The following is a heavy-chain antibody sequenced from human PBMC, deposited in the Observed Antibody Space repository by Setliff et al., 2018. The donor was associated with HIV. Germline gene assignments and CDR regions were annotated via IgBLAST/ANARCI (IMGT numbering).Heavy chain of an antibody. V-gene: IGHV4-34*01. D-gene: IGHD3-10*01. J-gene: IGHJ6*03. CDR3: ARVTITTVRGVGYFYYFYMDV. CDR2: IKHSGST. CDR1: GGSFSDYY. Sequence: PSETLSLTCGVHGGSFSDYYWTWIRQPPGKGLEWIGEIKHSGSTNYNPSLKGRVTISVDTAKNQFSLKLRSVTAADTAVYYCARVTITTVRGVGYFYYFYMDVWGKGTTVTVSS.